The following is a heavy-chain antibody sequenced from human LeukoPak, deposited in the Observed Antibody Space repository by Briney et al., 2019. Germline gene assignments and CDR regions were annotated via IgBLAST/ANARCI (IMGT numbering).Heavy chain of an antibody. Sequence: GGSLRLSCAASGFTLSSNYMSSVRQAPGKGLEWVSVIYSGGSTYYAASVKGRFTISRDNSKNTLYLQMNSLRAEDTAVYYCARSSSGSYYGGTFDYWGQGTLVTVSS. V-gene: IGHV3-53*01. J-gene: IGHJ4*02. CDR2: IYSGGST. CDR1: GFTLSSNY. D-gene: IGHD1-26*01. CDR3: ARSSSGSYYGGTFDY.